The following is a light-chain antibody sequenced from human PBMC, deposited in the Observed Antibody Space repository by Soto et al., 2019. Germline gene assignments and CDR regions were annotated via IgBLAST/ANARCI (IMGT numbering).Light chain of an antibody. V-gene: IGLV2-14*01. J-gene: IGLJ1*01. Sequence: QSALTQPASVSGSPGQSITISCTGTSSDVGGYNYVSWYQQHPGKAPKFIIYEVSKRPSGVSNRFSGSKSGNTASLTISGLQAEDEADYYCSSHTSTSPYVFGTGTKVTLL. CDR2: EVS. CDR1: SSDVGGYNY. CDR3: SSHTSTSPYV.